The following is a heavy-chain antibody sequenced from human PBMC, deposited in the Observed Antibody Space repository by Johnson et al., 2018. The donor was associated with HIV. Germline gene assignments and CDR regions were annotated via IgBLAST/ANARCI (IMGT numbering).Heavy chain of an antibody. Sequence: VQLVESGGGLVQPGGSLRLSCAASGFTVSSNYMSWVRQAPGKGLEWVSVIYSGGSTYYADSVKGRFTISRDNSKNTLYLQMNSLRAEDTAVYYCARHGTTVVTRGAFEIWGQGTMVTVSS. D-gene: IGHD4-23*01. CDR2: IYSGGST. J-gene: IGHJ3*02. CDR1: GFTVSSNY. CDR3: ARHGTTVVTRGAFEI. V-gene: IGHV3-66*02.